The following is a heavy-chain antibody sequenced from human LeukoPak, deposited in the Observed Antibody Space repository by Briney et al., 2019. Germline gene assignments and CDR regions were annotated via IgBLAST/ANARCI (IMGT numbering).Heavy chain of an antibody. V-gene: IGHV4-34*01. CDR2: INHSGST. D-gene: IGHD1-26*01. CDR1: GGSFSGYY. Sequence: SETLSLTCAVYGGSFSGYYWSWIRQPPGKGLEWIGEINHSGSTNYNPSLKSRVTISVDTSKNQFSLKLNSVTAADTAVFYCARRVGATYLSYNWFDPWGQGTLVTVSS. CDR3: ARRVGATYLSYNWFDP. J-gene: IGHJ5*02.